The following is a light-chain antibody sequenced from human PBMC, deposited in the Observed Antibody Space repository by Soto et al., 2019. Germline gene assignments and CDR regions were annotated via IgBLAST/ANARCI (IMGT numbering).Light chain of an antibody. CDR1: QSISTL. Sequence: IQMTQSPSTLSASVGDSVTITCRASQSISTLTAWYQQKPGKAPRLLLYESSVLESGVPSSFSGDGSGTDFTLTISGLQPADSAIYYCQQYHTYWTFGQGTKVEVK. CDR3: QQYHTYWT. V-gene: IGKV1-5*03. J-gene: IGKJ1*01. CDR2: ESS.